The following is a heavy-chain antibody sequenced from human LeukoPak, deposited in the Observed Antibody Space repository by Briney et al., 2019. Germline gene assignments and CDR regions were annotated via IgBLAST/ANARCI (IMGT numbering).Heavy chain of an antibody. V-gene: IGHV3-21*01. Sequence: GGSLRLSCAASGFTFSSYSMNWVRQAPGKGLEWVSSISSSSSYIYCADSVKGRFTISRDNAKNSLYLQMNSLRAEDTAVYYCARDQKDSSGYVDMDVWGKGTTVTVSS. J-gene: IGHJ6*03. D-gene: IGHD3-22*01. CDR1: GFTFSSYS. CDR2: ISSSSSYI. CDR3: ARDQKDSSGYVDMDV.